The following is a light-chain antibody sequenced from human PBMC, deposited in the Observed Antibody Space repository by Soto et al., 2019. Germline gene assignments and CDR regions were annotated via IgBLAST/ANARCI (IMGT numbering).Light chain of an antibody. V-gene: IGLV2-23*02. CDR1: TRDVGIYNL. CDR3: SSYAGSRWV. J-gene: IGLJ3*02. CDR2: EVD. Sequence: QSALTQPASVSGSPGPSITLSCSGTTRDVGIYNLVFWYQQHPGKAPKLVIYEVDKRPSGVSNRFSGSRSGNTASLTISGVQSEDEADYYGSSYAGSRWVFGGGTKLTVL.